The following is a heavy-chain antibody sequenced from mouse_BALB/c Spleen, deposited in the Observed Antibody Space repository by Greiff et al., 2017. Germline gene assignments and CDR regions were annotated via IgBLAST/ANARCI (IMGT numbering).Heavy chain of an antibody. Sequence: VHVKQSGPELVKPGASVKIPCKASGYTFTDYNMDWVKQCHGKSLEWIGDINPNNGGTIYNQKFKGKATLTVDKSSSTAYMELRSLTSEDTAVYYCARGDYYGSSSFAYWGQGTLVTVSA. CDR2: INPNNGGT. J-gene: IGHJ3*01. CDR1: GYTFTDYN. D-gene: IGHD1-1*01. CDR3: ARGDYYGSSSFAY. V-gene: IGHV1-18*01.